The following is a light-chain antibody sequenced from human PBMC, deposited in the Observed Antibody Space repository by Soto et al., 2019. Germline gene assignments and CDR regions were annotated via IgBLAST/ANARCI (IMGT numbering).Light chain of an antibody. CDR2: GAS. CDR3: QQYNNWPPIT. Sequence: EIVLTQYPATLSLSPGERYTLSCMASQSVSSYLAWYQQKPGQAPRLLIYGASTRATDIPARFSGSGSRTEFTLTISSLQSEDFAVYYCQQYNNWPPITVGQGTRLEIK. J-gene: IGKJ5*01. CDR1: QSVSSY. V-gene: IGKV3-15*01.